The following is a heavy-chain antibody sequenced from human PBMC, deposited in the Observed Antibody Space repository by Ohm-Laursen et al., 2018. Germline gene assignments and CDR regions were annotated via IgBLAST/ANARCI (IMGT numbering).Heavy chain of an antibody. D-gene: IGHD3-22*01. Sequence: SETLSLTCTVSGGSISSYYWSWIRQPPGKGLEWIGYIYYSGSTNYNPSLKSRVTISVDTSKNQFSLKLSSVTAADTAVYYCARTGYYYESSGYYSLDYWGQGTLVTVSS. CDR3: ARTGYYYESSGYYSLDY. CDR1: GGSISSYY. CDR2: IYYSGST. J-gene: IGHJ4*02. V-gene: IGHV4-59*01.